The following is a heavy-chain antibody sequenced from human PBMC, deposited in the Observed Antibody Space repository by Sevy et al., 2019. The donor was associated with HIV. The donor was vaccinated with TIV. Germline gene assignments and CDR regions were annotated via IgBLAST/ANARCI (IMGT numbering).Heavy chain of an antibody. CDR2: TRSKTYGGAT. CDR1: GFTFVEYA. Sequence: GGSLRLSCTASGFTFVEYALSWFRQAPGKGLEWVGYTRSKTYGGATEFAASVNGRFTISRDDSKSIAYLQMNSLKTEDTALYYCGRGQYYDSSGYTDFWGQGTLVTVSS. J-gene: IGHJ4*02. D-gene: IGHD3-22*01. CDR3: GRGQYYDSSGYTDF. V-gene: IGHV3-49*03.